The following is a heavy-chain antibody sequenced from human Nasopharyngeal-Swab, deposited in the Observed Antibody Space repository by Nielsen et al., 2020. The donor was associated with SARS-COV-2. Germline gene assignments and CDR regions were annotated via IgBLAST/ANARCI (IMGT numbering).Heavy chain of an antibody. CDR2: FDPEDGET. Sequence: ASVKVSCKVSGYTLTELSIHWVRQAPGKGLEWMGGFDPEDGETIYAQKFQGRVTMTEDTSTDTAYMELSSLRSEDTAVYYYATGPVVVPAAASGWFDPWGQGTLVTVSS. CDR1: GYTLTELS. CDR3: ATGPVVVPAAASGWFDP. J-gene: IGHJ5*02. V-gene: IGHV1-24*01. D-gene: IGHD2-2*01.